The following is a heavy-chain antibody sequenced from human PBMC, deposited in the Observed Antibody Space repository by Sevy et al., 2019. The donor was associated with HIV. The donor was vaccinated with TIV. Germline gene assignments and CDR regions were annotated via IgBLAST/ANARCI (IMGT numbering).Heavy chain of an antibody. J-gene: IGHJ3*02. CDR2: ISYDGSNK. V-gene: IGHV3-30-3*01. Sequence: GGSLRLSCAASGFTFSSYAMHWVRQAPGKGLEWVAVISYDGSNKYYADSVKGRFTISRDNSKNTLYLQMNSLRAEDTAVYYGARDSNIAFDSWGQGTMVTVSS. CDR3: ARDSNIAFDS. D-gene: IGHD5-12*01. CDR1: GFTFSSYA.